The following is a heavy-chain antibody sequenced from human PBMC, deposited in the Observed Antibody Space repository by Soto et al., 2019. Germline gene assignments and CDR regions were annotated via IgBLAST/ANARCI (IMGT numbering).Heavy chain of an antibody. CDR2: INPSGGST. Sequence: GASVKVSCKASGYTFTSYYMHWVRQAPGQGLEWMGVINPSGGSTSYAQKFQGRVTMTRDASTSTVYMELSSLRSEDTAVYYCARGPSELSDYYYYGMDVWGQGTTVTVSS. CDR3: ARGPSELSDYYYYGMDV. J-gene: IGHJ6*02. D-gene: IGHD1-1*01. CDR1: GYTFTSYY. V-gene: IGHV1-46*01.